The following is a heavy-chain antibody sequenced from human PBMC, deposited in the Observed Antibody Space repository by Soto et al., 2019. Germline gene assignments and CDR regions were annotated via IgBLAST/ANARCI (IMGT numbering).Heavy chain of an antibody. Sequence: SETLSLTCAVYGGSFSGYYWSWIRQPPGKGLEWIGEINHSGSTNYNPSLKSRVTISVDTSKNQFSLKLSSVTAADTAVYYCARNSMTTVTPPSYWYFDLWGRGTLVTVSS. CDR1: GGSFSGYY. J-gene: IGHJ2*01. D-gene: IGHD4-17*01. CDR3: ARNSMTTVTPPSYWYFDL. CDR2: INHSGST. V-gene: IGHV4-34*01.